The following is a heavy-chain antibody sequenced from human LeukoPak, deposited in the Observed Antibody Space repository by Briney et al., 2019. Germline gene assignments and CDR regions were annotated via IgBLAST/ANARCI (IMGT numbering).Heavy chain of an antibody. CDR2: IWNDGSNK. V-gene: IGHV3-33*01. CDR1: GFTFSIYG. CDR3: ARALGPFDY. Sequence: GGSLRLFCAASGFTFSIYGMHWVRQAPGKGLEWVAVIWNDGSNKYYADSVRGRFTISRDNSKNTLYLQMNSLRAEDTAVYSCARALGPFDYWGQGTLVTVSS. J-gene: IGHJ4*02. D-gene: IGHD3-16*01.